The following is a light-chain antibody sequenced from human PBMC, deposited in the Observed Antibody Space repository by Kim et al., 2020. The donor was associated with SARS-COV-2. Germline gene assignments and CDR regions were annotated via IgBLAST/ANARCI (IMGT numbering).Light chain of an antibody. J-gene: IGKJ4*01. V-gene: IGKV3D-15*01. CDR1: QSVSSN. Sequence: FRGERATRSCRASQSVSSNLAWYQQKPGQAPRLLIYGASTRATGIPARFSGSGSGTEFTLTISSLQSEDFAVYYCQQYNNWPPLTFGGGTKVDIK. CDR2: GAS. CDR3: QQYNNWPPLT.